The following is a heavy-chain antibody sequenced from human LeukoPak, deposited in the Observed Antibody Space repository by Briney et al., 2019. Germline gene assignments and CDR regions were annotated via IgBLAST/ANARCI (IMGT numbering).Heavy chain of an antibody. J-gene: IGHJ3*02. CDR1: GFTFSSYV. V-gene: IGHV3-30*04. CDR3: AKDPPCYYDSSGYGGGAFDI. D-gene: IGHD3-22*01. Sequence: PGRSLRLSCAASGFTFSSYVMHWVRQAPGKGLEWVAIISYDGSNEYYADSVKGRFTISRDNSKNTVYLQMNSLRAEDTAVYYCAKDPPCYYDSSGYGGGAFDIWGQGTMVTVSS. CDR2: ISYDGSNE.